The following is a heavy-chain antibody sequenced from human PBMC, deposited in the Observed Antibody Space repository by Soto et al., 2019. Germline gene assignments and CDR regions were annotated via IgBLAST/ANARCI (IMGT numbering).Heavy chain of an antibody. Sequence: SLILSGVVTGSNFDDFAMHWVRQAPGKGLEWVSGITWNSRVLAYADSVKGRFTISRDNARNSLYLQMDSLRDEDTALYYCAKGRYDFWSPYYFDSWGQGTLVTVSS. CDR1: GSNFDDFA. CDR2: ITWNSRVL. D-gene: IGHD3-3*01. CDR3: AKGRYDFWSPYYFDS. V-gene: IGHV3-9*01. J-gene: IGHJ4*02.